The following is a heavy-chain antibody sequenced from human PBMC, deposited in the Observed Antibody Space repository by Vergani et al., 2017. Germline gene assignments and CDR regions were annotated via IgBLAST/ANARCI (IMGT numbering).Heavy chain of an antibody. CDR2: IIPILGIA. D-gene: IGHD1-14*01. J-gene: IGHJ6*02. CDR3: ASNVRNVVYYYGMDV. CDR1: GGTFSSYT. V-gene: IGHV1-69*02. Sequence: QVQLVQSGAEVKKPGSSVKVSCKASGGTFSSYTISWVRQAPGQGLEWMGRIIPILGIANYAQKFQGRVTITADKSTSTAYRELSSLRSEDTAVYYWASNVRNVVYYYGMDVWGQGTTVTVSS.